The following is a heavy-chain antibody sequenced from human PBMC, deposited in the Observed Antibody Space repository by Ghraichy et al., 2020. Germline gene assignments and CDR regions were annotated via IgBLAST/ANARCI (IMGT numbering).Heavy chain of an antibody. Sequence: QTLSLTCAISGDSVSSNSAAWTWIRQSPSRGLEWLGRTYYRSKWYNDYAVSVKSRITINPDTSKNQFSLQLTSVTPEDTAVYYCARGTGVTGVGLDPWGQGTLVTVSS. CDR1: GDSVSSNSAA. CDR3: ARGTGVTGVGLDP. J-gene: IGHJ5*02. CDR2: TYYRSKWYN. D-gene: IGHD3-10*01. V-gene: IGHV6-1*01.